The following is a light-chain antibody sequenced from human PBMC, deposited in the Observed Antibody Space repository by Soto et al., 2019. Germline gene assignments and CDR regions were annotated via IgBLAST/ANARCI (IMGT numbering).Light chain of an antibody. CDR3: SSYTTSNTRQIV. J-gene: IGLJ1*01. V-gene: IGLV2-14*03. Sequence: QSVLTQPASLSGSPGQSITISCTGTSREVGGYNYVSWYQHHPGKAPKLIIYDVTNRPSGVSNPFSGSKSGNTASLTISGLQPEDEADYYCSSYTTSNTRQIVFGTGTKVTVL. CDR1: SREVGGYNY. CDR2: DVT.